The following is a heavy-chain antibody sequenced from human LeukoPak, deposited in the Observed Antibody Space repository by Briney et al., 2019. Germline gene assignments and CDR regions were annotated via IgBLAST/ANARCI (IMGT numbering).Heavy chain of an antibody. Sequence: GESLNISFQGSGYRFTSYWIDWVRPVPGKGPGGKGVIYPGDSDTRHSPSFQGQVTISADTSISTAYLQWSSLKASDTAMYYCARSPRVELDLPFDYWGQGTLVTVSS. J-gene: IGHJ4*02. CDR2: IYPGDSDT. CDR3: ARSPRVELDLPFDY. V-gene: IGHV5-51*01. CDR1: GYRFTSYW. D-gene: IGHD6-13*01.